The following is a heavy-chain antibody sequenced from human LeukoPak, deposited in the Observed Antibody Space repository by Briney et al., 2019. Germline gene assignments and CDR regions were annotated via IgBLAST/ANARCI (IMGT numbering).Heavy chain of an antibody. CDR3: AREVERLGS. CDR1: GYTFSFYN. Sequence: GGSLRLSCAAWGYTFSFYNMAWVREAPGKGLEWVSSISGSSTYIYSADSVKGRFTISRDNAMNSLYLQMSSLTVDDTAVYYCAREVERLGSWGQGTLVTVSS. D-gene: IGHD1-1*01. CDR2: ISGSSTYI. V-gene: IGHV3-21*01. J-gene: IGHJ5*01.